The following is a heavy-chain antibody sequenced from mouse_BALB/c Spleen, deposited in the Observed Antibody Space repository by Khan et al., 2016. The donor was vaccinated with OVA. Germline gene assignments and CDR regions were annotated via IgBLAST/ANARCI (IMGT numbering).Heavy chain of an antibody. CDR2: IIPTNDYI. CDR1: GYTFTTYT. J-gene: IGHJ3*01. Sequence: VQLKQSGAELARPGASVKMSCKASGYTFTTYTMHWVKQRPGQGLEWIGYIIPTNDYINYNQKFKDRATLTADKSSSTAYMQLSSLTSEDSALYYCAREGAYYRSGGWFAYWGQGTLVTVSA. CDR3: AREGAYYRSGGWFAY. D-gene: IGHD2-14*01. V-gene: IGHV1-4*01.